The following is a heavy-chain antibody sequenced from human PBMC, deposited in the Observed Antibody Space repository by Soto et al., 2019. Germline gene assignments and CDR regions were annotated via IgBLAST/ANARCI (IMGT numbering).Heavy chain of an antibody. CDR1: GGSFGGYC. Sequence: QVQLQQWGAGLLKPSETLSLTCGVYGGSFGGYCWTWIRQPPGTGLEWIGEINHSGSTNYNPSLKSRVTISVDTSKNQFSLKLTSVTAADTAVYYCARDKLTGLFDYWGQGTLVTVSS. CDR3: ARDKLTGLFDY. V-gene: IGHV4-34*01. D-gene: IGHD2-8*02. CDR2: INHSGST. J-gene: IGHJ4*02.